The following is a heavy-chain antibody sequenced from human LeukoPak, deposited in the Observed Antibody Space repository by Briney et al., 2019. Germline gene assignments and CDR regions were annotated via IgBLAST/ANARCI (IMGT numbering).Heavy chain of an antibody. D-gene: IGHD4-17*01. CDR1: GVTFSREK. CDR3: AIAPHYEVYDYYTIVI. Sequence: GGSLRHSCAPSGVTFSREKVMLGTQAPGKGLEWVSYISSSGSTIYYADSVKGRFTISRDNAKNSLYLQMNCLRAEDTAVYYCAIAPHYEVYDYYTIVISGQGTTVTVSS. J-gene: IGHJ6*01. CDR2: ISSSGSTI. V-gene: IGHV3-48*03.